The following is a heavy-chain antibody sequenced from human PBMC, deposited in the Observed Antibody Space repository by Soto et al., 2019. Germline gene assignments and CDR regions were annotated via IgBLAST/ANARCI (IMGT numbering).Heavy chain of an antibody. V-gene: IGHV1-24*01. J-gene: IGHJ4*02. CDR1: GYTLPELT. Sequence: QVHLEQSGAEVRRPGASVKVSCKVSGYTLPELTLHWVRLTPGKGLDWIGGFDPDHDKTVYAQKFQGRVTMTEDRSTDTTYRELRSLTFEDTAIYFCATEPGGYFDHWGQGVLVTVAS. D-gene: IGHD3-16*01. CDR2: FDPDHDKT. CDR3: ATEPGGYFDH.